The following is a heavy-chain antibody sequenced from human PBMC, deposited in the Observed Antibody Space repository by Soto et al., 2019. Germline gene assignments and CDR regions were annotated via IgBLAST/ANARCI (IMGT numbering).Heavy chain of an antibody. Sequence: EVQLLESGGGLVQPGGSLRLSCAASGFTFSSYAMSWVRQAPGKGLEWVSAISGSGGSTYYADSVKGRFTISRDNSKNTLYLQMNSLRAEDTAVYYCANARSDCSGGICYSVFDYWGQGTLVTVSS. CDR1: GFTFSSYA. D-gene: IGHD2-15*01. J-gene: IGHJ4*02. CDR2: ISGSGGST. CDR3: ANARSDCSGGICYSVFDY. V-gene: IGHV3-23*01.